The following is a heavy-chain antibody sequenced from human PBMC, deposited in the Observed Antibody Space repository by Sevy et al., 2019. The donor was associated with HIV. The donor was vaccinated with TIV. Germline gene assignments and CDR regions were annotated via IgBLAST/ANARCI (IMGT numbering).Heavy chain of an antibody. V-gene: IGHV3-48*02. J-gene: IGHJ6*02. Sequence: GGSLRLSCAASGFTFSSYSMNWVRQAPGKGLEWVSYISSSSSTIYYADSVKGRFTISRDNAKNSLYLQMNSLRDEDTAVYYCARQFLYGSELYYYYYGMDVWGQGTTVTVSS. CDR2: ISSSSSTI. CDR3: ARQFLYGSELYYYYYGMDV. CDR1: GFTFSSYS. D-gene: IGHD3-10*01.